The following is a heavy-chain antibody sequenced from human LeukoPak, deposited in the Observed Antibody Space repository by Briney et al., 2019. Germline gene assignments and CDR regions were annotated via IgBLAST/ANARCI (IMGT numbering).Heavy chain of an antibody. V-gene: IGHV3-33*06. CDR3: AKGTGDYMYYNYCYMDV. Sequence: GGSLRLSCAASGFTFSSYGMHWVRQAPGEGLEWVAIIWYDGSNKYYVDSVKGRFTISRDNSKNTLYLEMNSLRAEDTAVYYCAKGTGDYMYYNYCYMDVWGKGTSVTVSS. CDR2: IWYDGSNK. D-gene: IGHD4-17*01. CDR1: GFTFSSYG. J-gene: IGHJ6*03.